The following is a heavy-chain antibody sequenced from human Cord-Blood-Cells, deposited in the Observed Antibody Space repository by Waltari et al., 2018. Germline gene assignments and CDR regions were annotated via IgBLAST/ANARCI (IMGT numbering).Heavy chain of an antibody. CDR1: GGSISSDS. CDR3: ARDTPSDFWSGYYYYYMDV. J-gene: IGHJ6*03. CDR2: IYYSGST. Sequence: VQLQESGPGLVKPSETLYLTSTGPGGSISSDSWSWIRQHPGKGLEWIGYIYYSGSTNYNPSLKSRVTIAVDTSKNQFSLKLSSVTAADTAVYYCARDTPSDFWSGYYYYYMDVWGKGTTVTVSS. D-gene: IGHD3-3*01. V-gene: IGHV4-59*01.